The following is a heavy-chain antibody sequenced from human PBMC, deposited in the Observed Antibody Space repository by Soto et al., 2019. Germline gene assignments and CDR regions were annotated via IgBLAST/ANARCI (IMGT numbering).Heavy chain of an antibody. V-gene: IGHV1-69*06. Sequence: QVQLVQSGTEVKKPGSSVKVSCKTSGGSLSTNPISWVRQAPGQGLEWMGGTGSGTGPGNHAQKFQGRLTVTADKSTGTVYMERTNLSSEDTAVYYCARRDSGGFVRFFDSWGQGTLVTVSS. CDR2: TGSGTGPG. D-gene: IGHD2-15*01. CDR1: GGSLSTNP. CDR3: ARRDSGGFVRFFDS. J-gene: IGHJ4*02.